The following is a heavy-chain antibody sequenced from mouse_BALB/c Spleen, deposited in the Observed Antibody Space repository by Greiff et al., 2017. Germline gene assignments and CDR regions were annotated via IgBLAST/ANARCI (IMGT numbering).Heavy chain of an antibody. D-gene: IGHD4-1*01. V-gene: IGHV1-7*01. CDR3: ARYWASDY. CDR2: INPSTGYT. Sequence: QVQLQQSGAELAKPGASVKMSCKASGYTFTSYWMHWVKQRPGQGLEWIGYINPSTGYTEYNQKFKDKATLTADKSSSTAYMQLSSLTSEDSAVYYCARYWASDYWGQGTTLTVSS. CDR1: GYTFTSYW. J-gene: IGHJ2*01.